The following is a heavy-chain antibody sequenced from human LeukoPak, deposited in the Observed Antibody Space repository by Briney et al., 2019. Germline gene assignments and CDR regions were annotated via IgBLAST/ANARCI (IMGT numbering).Heavy chain of an antibody. CDR2: IFYEETKK. CDR3: AKDSATWGFDS. V-gene: IGHV3-30*02. D-gene: IGHD3-16*01. J-gene: IGHJ4*02. Sequence: PGGSLRLSCTASGFAFSNYNMHWVRQAPGKGLEWVSFIFYEETKKSYSDSVKGRFTISRDISKSTLYLQMNGLRAEDTAIYYCAKDSATWGFDSWGQGTLVTVSS. CDR1: GFAFSNYN.